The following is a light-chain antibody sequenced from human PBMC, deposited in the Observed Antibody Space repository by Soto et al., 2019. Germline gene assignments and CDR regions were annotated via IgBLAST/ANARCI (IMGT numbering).Light chain of an antibody. V-gene: IGKV1-13*02. J-gene: IGKJ3*01. CDR2: DAS. CDR1: QAISSA. CDR3: HQCSTYPST. Sequence: AIQLTQSPSSLSASVGDRVTITCRASQAISSALAWYQQKPGKDPKLLIYDASNLEGGVPSRFIGSGSGTDFTLTISGLQPEDFATYYCHQCSTYPSTFGPGTKVDVK.